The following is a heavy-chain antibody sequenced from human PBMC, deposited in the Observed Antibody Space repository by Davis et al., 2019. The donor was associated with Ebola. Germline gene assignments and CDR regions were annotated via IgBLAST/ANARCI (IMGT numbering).Heavy chain of an antibody. V-gene: IGHV1-18*04. Sequence: ASVKVSCKATGYTFTSYYLHWVRQSPGQGLEWMGWISTYNGNTNYAQKLQGRVTMTTDTSTSTGYMELSSLKSEDTAVYYCARALDRLLDFDYWGQGTLVTVSS. CDR3: ARALDRLLDFDY. J-gene: IGHJ4*02. CDR1: GYTFTSYY. D-gene: IGHD3-3*01. CDR2: ISTYNGNT.